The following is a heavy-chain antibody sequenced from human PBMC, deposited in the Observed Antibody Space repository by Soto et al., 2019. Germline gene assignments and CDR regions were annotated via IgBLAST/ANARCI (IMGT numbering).Heavy chain of an antibody. D-gene: IGHD3-9*01. CDR1: GFTFSSYG. CDR2: IWYDGSNK. J-gene: IGHJ4*02. CDR3: ARAGRYFDWLSSHFEY. V-gene: IGHV3-33*01. Sequence: QVQLVESGGGVVQPGRSLRLSCAASGFTFSSYGMHWVRQAPGKGLEWVAVIWYDGSNKYYADSVKGRFTISRDNSKNTLYLRMNSLRAEDTAVYYCARAGRYFDWLSSHFEYWGKGTLVTVSS.